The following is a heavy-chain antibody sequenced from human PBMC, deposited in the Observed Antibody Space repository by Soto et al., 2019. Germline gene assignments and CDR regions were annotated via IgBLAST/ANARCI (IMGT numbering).Heavy chain of an antibody. J-gene: IGHJ6*02. CDR1: GFTFSSFG. CDR2: MAYDGSNE. V-gene: IGHV3-30*18. D-gene: IGHD5-12*01. Sequence: LRLSCAASGFTFSSFGIHWVRQAPGKGLEWVAVMAYDGSNEYYADSARGRFTISRDNSKSTVYLQMNSLRPEDTAVYYCAKNTVGLSRYYYYGMDVWGQGTTVTVSS. CDR3: AKNTVGLSRYYYYGMDV.